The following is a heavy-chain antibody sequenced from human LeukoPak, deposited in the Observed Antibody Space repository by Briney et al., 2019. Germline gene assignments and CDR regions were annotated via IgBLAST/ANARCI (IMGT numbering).Heavy chain of an antibody. Sequence: PSETLSLTCVVSGYSISSGYYWGWIRQPPGKGLEWIGSIYHSGSTYYNPSLKSRVTISVDTSKNQFSLKLSSVTAADTAVYYCARASRYQLIYWFDPWGQGTLVTVSS. CDR1: GYSISSGYY. J-gene: IGHJ5*02. D-gene: IGHD2-2*01. CDR2: IYHSGST. V-gene: IGHV4-38-2*01. CDR3: ARASRYQLIYWFDP.